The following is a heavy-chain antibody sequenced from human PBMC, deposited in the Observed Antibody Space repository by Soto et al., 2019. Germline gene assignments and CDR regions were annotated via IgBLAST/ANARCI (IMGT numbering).Heavy chain of an antibody. D-gene: IGHD3-22*01. CDR2: ISGSGGST. Sequence: GGSLRLSCAASGFTFSSYAMSWVRQAPGKGLEWVSAISGSGGSTYYADSVKGRFTISRDNSKNTLYLQMNSLRAEDTAVYYCARGPTMIVVVSHFDYWGQGTLVTVSS. CDR3: ARGPTMIVVVSHFDY. CDR1: GFTFSSYA. J-gene: IGHJ4*02. V-gene: IGHV3-23*01.